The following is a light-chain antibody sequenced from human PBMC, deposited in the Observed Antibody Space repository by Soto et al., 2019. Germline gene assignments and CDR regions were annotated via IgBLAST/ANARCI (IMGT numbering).Light chain of an antibody. V-gene: IGLV2-11*01. Sequence: QSALTQPRSVSGSPGQSVTISCTGTSSDVGGYNYVSWYQQHPGKAPKLMIYDVSKWPSGVPDRFSGSKSGNTASLTISGLQAEDEADYYCCSYAGSREVFGTGTKLTVL. CDR3: CSYAGSREV. CDR2: DVS. J-gene: IGLJ1*01. CDR1: SSDVGGYNY.